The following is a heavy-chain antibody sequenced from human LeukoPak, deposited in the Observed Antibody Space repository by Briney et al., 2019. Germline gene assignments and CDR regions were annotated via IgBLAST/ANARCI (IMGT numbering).Heavy chain of an antibody. CDR3: ARDYKYAFDN. D-gene: IGHD5-24*01. V-gene: IGHV3-48*01. J-gene: IGHJ4*02. Sequence: GGSLRLSCAASGFTFSDYSMNWVRLAPGKGLEWISYIGIDSGNTNYADSVKGRFTISGDKAKNSLYLQMNSLRVEDTAVYYCARDYKYAFDNWGQGTLVTVSS. CDR2: IGIDSGNT. CDR1: GFTFSDYS.